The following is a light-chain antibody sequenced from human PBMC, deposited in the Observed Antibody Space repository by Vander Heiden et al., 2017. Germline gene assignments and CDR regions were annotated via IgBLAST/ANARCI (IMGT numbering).Light chain of an antibody. J-gene: IGKJ2*01. CDR1: QSINTW. CDR2: KAS. Sequence: DIQMTQSPSTLSESPGDRVIITCRASQSINTWLAWYQQKPGKAPNLLIYKASSLESGVPSRFSGRGSGTDFTLTISSLQPEDFATYYCQQYNNYPYTFGQGTKLEIK. CDR3: QQYNNYPYT. V-gene: IGKV1-5*03.